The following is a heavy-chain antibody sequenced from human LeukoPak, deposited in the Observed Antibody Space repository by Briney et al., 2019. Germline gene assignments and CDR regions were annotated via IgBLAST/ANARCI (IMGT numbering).Heavy chain of an antibody. V-gene: IGHV1-2*02. CDR3: ASGYSGYDYWTDVDNWFDP. CDR1: GCTFTGYY. D-gene: IGHD5-12*01. J-gene: IGHJ5*02. CDR2: INPNSGGT. Sequence: ASVKVSCKASGCTFTGYYMHWVRQAPGQGLEWMGWINPNSGGTNYAQKFQGRVTMTRDTSISTAYMELSRLRSDDTAVYYCASGYSGYDYWTDVDNWFDPWGQGTLVTVSS.